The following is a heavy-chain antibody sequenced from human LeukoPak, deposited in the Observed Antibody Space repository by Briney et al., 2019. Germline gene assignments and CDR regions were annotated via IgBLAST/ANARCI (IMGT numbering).Heavy chain of an antibody. D-gene: IGHD1-20*01. V-gene: IGHV4-61*05. Sequence: SESLSLTCGVSGGSINTNTFFWGWIRQPPGKGLEWIGYIYYSGSTNYNPSLKSRVTISADTSKNQFSLKLSSVTAADTAVYYCARGPWGGNPITYYYYYMDVWGKGTTVTVSS. J-gene: IGHJ6*03. CDR2: IYYSGST. CDR3: ARGPWGGNPITYYYYYMDV. CDR1: GGSINTNTFF.